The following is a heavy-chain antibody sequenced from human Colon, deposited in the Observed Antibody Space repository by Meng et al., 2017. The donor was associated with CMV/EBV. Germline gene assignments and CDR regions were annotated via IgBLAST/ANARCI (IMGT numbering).Heavy chain of an antibody. Sequence: ASGFTFSASAMHWVRRAPGKGLEWVGRIRSIGNRHATTYAASLQGRFTISRDNSKNTVYLQMNSLRAEDTAVYYCAKDGDWGPPLWDWGQGTLVTVSS. CDR3: AKDGDWGPPLWD. CDR2: IRSIGNRHAT. J-gene: IGHJ4*02. V-gene: IGHV3-73*01. CDR1: GFTFSASA. D-gene: IGHD2-21*02.